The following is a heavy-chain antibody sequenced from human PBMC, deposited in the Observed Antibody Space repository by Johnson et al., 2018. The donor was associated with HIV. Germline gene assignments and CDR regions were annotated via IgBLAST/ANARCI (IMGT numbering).Heavy chain of an antibody. CDR3: ARVMQADAFDI. CDR2: ISWNSGSI. V-gene: IGHV3-9*01. J-gene: IGHJ3*02. CDR1: GFTFSSYA. D-gene: IGHD2-8*01. Sequence: VQLVESGGGLVQPGGSPRPSCAASGFTFSSYAMHWVRQAPGKGLEWVSGISWNSGSIGYADSVKGRFTISRDNAKNSLYLQMNSLRAEDTAVYYCARVMQADAFDIWGQGTMVTVSS.